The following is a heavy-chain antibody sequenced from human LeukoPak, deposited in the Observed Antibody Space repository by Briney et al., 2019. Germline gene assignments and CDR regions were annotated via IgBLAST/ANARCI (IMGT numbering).Heavy chain of an antibody. Sequence: ASVKVSCKTTGYTFIDYFIHWVRQAPGQGLEWMGRLNPNNGDTYYAQDFQGKLTMTRDTSISTAYMELSRLTSDDTAVYYCARDLSSTSNWEFDYWGQGTLVTVSS. CDR1: GYTFIDYF. V-gene: IGHV1-2*06. CDR2: LNPNNGDT. CDR3: ARDLSSTSNWEFDY. J-gene: IGHJ4*02. D-gene: IGHD7-27*01.